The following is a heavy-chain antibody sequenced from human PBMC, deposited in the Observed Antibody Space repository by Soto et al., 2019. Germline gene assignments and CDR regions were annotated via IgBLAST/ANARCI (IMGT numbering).Heavy chain of an antibody. CDR1: GYSFTSYW. V-gene: IGHV5-51*01. CDR2: IYPGDSDT. Sequence: GESLKISCKGSGYSFTSYWIGWVRQMPGKGLEWMGIIYPGDSDTRYSPSFQGQVTISADKSISTAYLQWSSLKASDTAMYYCARQVDTAITLYYYYGMDVWGQGTTVTVSS. CDR3: ARQVDTAITLYYYYGMDV. D-gene: IGHD5-18*01. J-gene: IGHJ6*02.